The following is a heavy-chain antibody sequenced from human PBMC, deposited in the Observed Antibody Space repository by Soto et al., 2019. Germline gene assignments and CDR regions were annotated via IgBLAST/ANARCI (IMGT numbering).Heavy chain of an antibody. CDR2: ISYDGSNK. D-gene: IGHD3-16*01. CDR1: GFTFSSYG. V-gene: IGHV3-30*18. J-gene: IGHJ6*02. CDR3: AKEGRGGSPVKPLYYYYGMDV. Sequence: GGSLRLSCAASGFTFSSYGMHWVRQAPGKGLEWVAVISYDGSNKYYADSVKGRFTISRDNSKNTLYLQMNSLRAEDTAVCYCAKEGRGGSPVKPLYYYYGMDVWGQGTTVTVSS.